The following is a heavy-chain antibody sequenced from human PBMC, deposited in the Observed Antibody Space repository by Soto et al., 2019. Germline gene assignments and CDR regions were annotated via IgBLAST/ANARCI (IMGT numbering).Heavy chain of an antibody. CDR1: GFIFSSFA. V-gene: IGHV3-33*01. Sequence: GGSLRLSCAASGFIFSSFALHWVRQAPGKGLEWVAVIRYDGTEKYNGHSVKGRFTISRDNSKNTVYMEMTSLKAEDTAVYYCARDFTQVGPLDFWGQGTLVTVSS. D-gene: IGHD1-26*01. J-gene: IGHJ4*02. CDR2: IRYDGTEK. CDR3: ARDFTQVGPLDF.